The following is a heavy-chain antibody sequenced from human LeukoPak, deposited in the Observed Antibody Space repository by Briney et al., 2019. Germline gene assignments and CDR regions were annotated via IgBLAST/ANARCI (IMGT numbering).Heavy chain of an antibody. V-gene: IGHV1-18*01. CDR1: GYTFTSYG. CDR3: ARDVEDYYDGSGYYKY. D-gene: IGHD3-22*01. CDR2: ISAYSGNT. J-gene: IGHJ4*02. Sequence: GASVKVSCKASGYTFTSYGISWVRQAPGQGLEWMGWISAYSGNTNYAHKLQGGLTMTPDTSTSTAYMELRGLTDDDTPGCYCARDVEDYYDGSGYYKYWGQGTLVTVSS.